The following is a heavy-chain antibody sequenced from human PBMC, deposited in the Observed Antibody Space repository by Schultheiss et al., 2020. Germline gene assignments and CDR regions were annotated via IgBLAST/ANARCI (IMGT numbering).Heavy chain of an antibody. J-gene: IGHJ3*02. V-gene: IGHV4-30-4*08. CDR3: ARDLSAAFDI. Sequence: SETLSLTCTVSGGSISSYYWSWIRQPPGKGLEWIGYIYYSGSTYYNPSLKSRVTISVDTSKNQFSLKLSSVTAADTAVYYCARDLSAAFDIWGQGTMVTVSS. CDR2: IYYSGST. CDR1: GGSISSYY.